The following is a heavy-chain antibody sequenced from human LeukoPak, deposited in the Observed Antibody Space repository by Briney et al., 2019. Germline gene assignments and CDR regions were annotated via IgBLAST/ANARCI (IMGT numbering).Heavy chain of an antibody. V-gene: IGHV1-69*05. CDR3: ARSVVRGVMRYYYYMDV. CDR1: GGTFSSYA. D-gene: IGHD3-10*01. CDR2: IIPIFGTA. Sequence: SVKVSCKASGGTFSSYAISWVRQAPGQGLEWMGGIIPIFGTANYAQKFQGRVTITTDESTSTAYMGLSSLRSEDTAVYYCARSVVRGVMRYYYYMDVWGKGTTVTVSS. J-gene: IGHJ6*03.